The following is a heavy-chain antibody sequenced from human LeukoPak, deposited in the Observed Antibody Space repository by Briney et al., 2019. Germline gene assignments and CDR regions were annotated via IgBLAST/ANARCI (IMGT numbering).Heavy chain of an antibody. Sequence: GGSLRLSCAASGFTFSSYGMHWVRQAPGKGLEWVAVISYDGSNKYYADSVKGRFTISRDNSKNTLCLQMNSLRAEDTAVYYCAKGSNSYGIDYWGQGTLVTVSS. J-gene: IGHJ4*02. CDR2: ISYDGSNK. D-gene: IGHD5-18*01. V-gene: IGHV3-30*18. CDR3: AKGSNSYGIDY. CDR1: GFTFSSYG.